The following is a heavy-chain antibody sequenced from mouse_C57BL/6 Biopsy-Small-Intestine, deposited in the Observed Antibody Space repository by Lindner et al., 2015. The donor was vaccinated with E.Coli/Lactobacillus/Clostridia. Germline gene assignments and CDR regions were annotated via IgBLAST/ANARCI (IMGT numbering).Heavy chain of an antibody. CDR1: GFNIKDDY. J-gene: IGHJ2*01. V-gene: IGHV14-4*01. Sequence: VQLQESGAELVRPGASVKLSCTASGFNIKDDYMHWVKQRPEQGLEWIGWIDPENGDTEYASKFQGRATITADTSSNTAYLQLSSLTSEDSAIYFCAREGTVGSDYWGQGTTLTVSS. CDR3: AREGTVGSDY. CDR2: IDPENGDT. D-gene: IGHD1-1*01.